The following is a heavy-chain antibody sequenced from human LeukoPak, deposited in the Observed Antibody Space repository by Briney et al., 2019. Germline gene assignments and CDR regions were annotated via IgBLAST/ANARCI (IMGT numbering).Heavy chain of an antibody. CDR3: AREGRGGYDPTDY. Sequence: GGSLRLSCAASGFTFSSYAMHWVRQAPGKGLEWVAVISYDGSNKYYADSVKGRFTISRDNSKNTLYLQMNSLRAEDTAVYYCAREGRGGYDPTDYWGQGTLVTVSS. CDR2: ISYDGSNK. J-gene: IGHJ4*02. V-gene: IGHV3-30-3*01. CDR1: GFTFSSYA. D-gene: IGHD5-12*01.